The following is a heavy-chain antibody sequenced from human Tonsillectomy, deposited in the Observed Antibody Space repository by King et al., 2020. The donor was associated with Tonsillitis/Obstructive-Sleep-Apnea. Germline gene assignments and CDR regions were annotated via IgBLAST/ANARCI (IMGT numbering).Heavy chain of an antibody. CDR3: ARHYRTYEYDSSGYHIDY. Sequence: LQLQESGPGLVKPSETLSLTCSVSGGSISSSINYWGWIRQPPGKGLEWIGSIYYSGSTYYNPSLKSRVTISVDTSKNQFSLKLSSVTTADTAVYYCARHYRTYEYDSSGYHIDYGGQGTLVTVSS. D-gene: IGHD3-22*01. CDR1: GGSISSSINY. J-gene: IGHJ4*02. CDR2: IYYSGST. V-gene: IGHV4-39*01.